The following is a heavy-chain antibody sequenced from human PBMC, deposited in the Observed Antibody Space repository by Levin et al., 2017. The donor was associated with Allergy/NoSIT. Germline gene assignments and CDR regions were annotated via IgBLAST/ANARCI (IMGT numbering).Heavy chain of an antibody. J-gene: IGHJ4*02. V-gene: IGHV1-69*06. CDR3: ARIYYDSSGYYQVGYFDY. CDR1: GGTFSSYA. CDR2: IIPIFGTA. D-gene: IGHD3-22*01. Sequence: SVKVSCKASGGTFSSYAISWVRQAPGQGLEWMGGIIPIFGTANYAQKFQGRVTITADKSTSTAYMELSSLRSEDTAVYYCARIYYDSSGYYQVGYFDYWGQGTLVTVSS.